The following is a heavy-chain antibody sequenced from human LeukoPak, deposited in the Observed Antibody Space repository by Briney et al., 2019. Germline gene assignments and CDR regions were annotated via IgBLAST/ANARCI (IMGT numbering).Heavy chain of an antibody. V-gene: IGHV3-66*01. CDR3: ARDYGSAEPFDY. Sequence: GGSLRLSCAVSGFTVSSNYMSWVRQAPGKGLEWVSVIYSDGTTFYADSVKGRFTISRDNSKNTLYLQMNSLRDEDTAVYCCARDYGSAEPFDYWGQGTLDTVSS. D-gene: IGHD4-17*01. CDR2: IYSDGTT. CDR1: GFTVSSNY. J-gene: IGHJ4*02.